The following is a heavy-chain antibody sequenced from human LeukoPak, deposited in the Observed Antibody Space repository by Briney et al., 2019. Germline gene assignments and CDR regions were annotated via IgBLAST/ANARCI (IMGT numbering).Heavy chain of an antibody. D-gene: IGHD3-10*01. V-gene: IGHV3-23*01. CDR1: GFTFSSYA. Sequence: PGGSLRLSCEASGFTFSSYAMNWVRQAPGKGLEWVSSISGSGATTSYAASVEGRFTTSRDNAKNSLYLQMNSLRAEDTAVYYCTRDRAFTMIRGVITNWFDPWGQGTQVTVSS. CDR3: TRDRAFTMIRGVITNWFDP. CDR2: ISGSGATT. J-gene: IGHJ5*02.